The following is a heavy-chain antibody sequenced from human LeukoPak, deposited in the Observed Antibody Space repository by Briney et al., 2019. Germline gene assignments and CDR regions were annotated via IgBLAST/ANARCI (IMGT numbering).Heavy chain of an antibody. CDR2: ISGSGGST. J-gene: IGHJ5*02. V-gene: IGHV3-23*01. CDR3: ARGFGYGYANDWFDP. D-gene: IGHD5-18*01. CDR1: GFTFSSYA. Sequence: GGSLRLSCAASGFTFSSYAMSWVRQAPGKGLEWVSAISGSGGSTYYADSVKGRFTISRDNAKNSLYLQMNSLRAEDTAVYYCARGFGYGYANDWFDPWGQGTLVTVSS.